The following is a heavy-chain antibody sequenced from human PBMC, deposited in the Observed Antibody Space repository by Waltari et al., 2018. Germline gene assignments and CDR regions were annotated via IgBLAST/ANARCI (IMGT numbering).Heavy chain of an antibody. J-gene: IGHJ4*02. Sequence: EVQLVESGGGLLQPGGSLRLSCVASGFTFTRYWMSWIRQAPGKGLEWVANINEDGSEKYYVDSVKGRFTFSRDNAKNSLYLQMNSLRVEDTAVYYCAVRRGHWGQGTLVSVSS. CDR2: INEDGSEK. CDR1: GFTFTRYW. V-gene: IGHV3-7*01. CDR3: AVRRGH.